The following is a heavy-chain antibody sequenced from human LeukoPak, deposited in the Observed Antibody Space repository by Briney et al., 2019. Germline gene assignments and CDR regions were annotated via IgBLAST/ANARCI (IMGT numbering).Heavy chain of an antibody. V-gene: IGHV3-23*01. CDR3: AKDHGDYVFDY. Sequence: PGGSLRPSCAASGFTFSSYAMTWVRQAPGKGLEWVSAISGSGDITYYADSVKGRFTVSRDNSKNTLYLQMNSPRAEDTAVYYCAKDHGDYVFDYWGQGTLVTVSS. D-gene: IGHD4-17*01. J-gene: IGHJ4*02. CDR1: GFTFSSYA. CDR2: ISGSGDIT.